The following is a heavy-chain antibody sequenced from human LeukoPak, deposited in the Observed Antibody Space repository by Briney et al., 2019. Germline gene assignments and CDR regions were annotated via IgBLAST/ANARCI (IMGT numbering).Heavy chain of an antibody. V-gene: IGHV3-23*01. CDR3: AKQGGSQTRYMGV. J-gene: IGHJ6*03. CDR2: ISGSGGGT. D-gene: IGHD1-26*01. CDR1: GFTFSRNG. Sequence: GGSLRLSCAASGFTFSRNGMTWVRQAPGKGLEWVSAISGSGGGTYYADSVKGRFTISRDNSKNTLYLRMNSLRAEDTAVYYCAKQGGSQTRYMGVWGKGTTVTVSS.